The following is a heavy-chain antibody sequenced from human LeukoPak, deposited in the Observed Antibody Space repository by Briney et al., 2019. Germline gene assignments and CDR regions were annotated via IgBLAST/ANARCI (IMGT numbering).Heavy chain of an antibody. D-gene: IGHD3-10*01. V-gene: IGHV3-30*04. Sequence: PGGSLRLSCAASGFTFSSYAMHWVRQAPGKGLEWVAVISYDGGNKYYADSVKGRFTISRDNAKNSLYLQMNSLRAEDTAVYYCARAPRGYYYGSGSYQTTAEYFQHWGQGTLVTVSS. CDR1: GFTFSSYA. CDR3: ARAPRGYYYGSGSYQTTAEYFQH. J-gene: IGHJ1*01. CDR2: ISYDGGNK.